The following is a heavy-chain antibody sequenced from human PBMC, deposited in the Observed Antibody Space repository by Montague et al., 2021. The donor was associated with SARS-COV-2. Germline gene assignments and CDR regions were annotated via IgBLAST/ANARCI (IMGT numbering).Heavy chain of an antibody. Sequence: SETLSLTCTVSGGSIGSYYWSWIRQPAGKGLEWIGRIYSSGSTNYNPSLKSRVTMSVDTSKNQFSLKLSSVTAADTAVYYCATLPSSITIFGVVQGYYFDDWGQGTLVTVSS. CDR3: ATLPSSITIFGVVQGYYFDD. V-gene: IGHV4-4*07. CDR2: IYSSGST. CDR1: GGSIGSYY. J-gene: IGHJ4*02. D-gene: IGHD3-3*01.